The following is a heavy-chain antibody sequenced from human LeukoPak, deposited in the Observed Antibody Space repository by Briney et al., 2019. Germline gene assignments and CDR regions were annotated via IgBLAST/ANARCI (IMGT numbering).Heavy chain of an antibody. D-gene: IGHD2-2*01. Sequence: RPGGSLRLSCAASGFTFDDYGMSWVRQAPGKGLEWVSGINWNGGSTGYADSVKGRFTISRDNAKNSLYLQMNSLRAEDTAVYYCASCASYQLLFPYWGQGTLVTVSS. CDR2: INWNGGST. CDR1: GFTFDDYG. V-gene: IGHV3-20*04. J-gene: IGHJ4*02. CDR3: ASCASYQLLFPY.